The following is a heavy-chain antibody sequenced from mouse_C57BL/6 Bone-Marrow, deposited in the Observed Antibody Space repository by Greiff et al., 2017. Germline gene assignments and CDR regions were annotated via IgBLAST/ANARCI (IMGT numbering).Heavy chain of an antibody. CDR3: ARGATVVASGYFDD. Sequence: VKLQESGAELVKPGASVKISCKASGYAFSSYWMNWVKQRPGKGLEWIGQIYPGDGDTNYNGKFKGKATLTADKSSSTAYMQLSSLTSEDSAVYFWARGATVVASGYFDDWGQGTTLTVSS. CDR1: GYAFSSYW. D-gene: IGHD1-1*01. CDR2: IYPGDGDT. J-gene: IGHJ2*01. V-gene: IGHV1-80*01.